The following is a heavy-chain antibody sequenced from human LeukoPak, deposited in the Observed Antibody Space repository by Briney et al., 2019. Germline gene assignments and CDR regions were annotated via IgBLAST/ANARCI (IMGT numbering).Heavy chain of an antibody. CDR3: AKARASGWYYDRSNWFDP. Sequence: PGGSLGLSCAASGFTFSSYAMSWVRQAPGKGLEWVSAISGSGGSTYYADSVKGRFTISRDNSKNTLYLRMNSLRAEDTAVYYCAKARASGWYYDRSNWFDPWGQGTLVTVSS. CDR2: ISGSGGST. D-gene: IGHD6-19*01. J-gene: IGHJ5*02. CDR1: GFTFSSYA. V-gene: IGHV3-23*01.